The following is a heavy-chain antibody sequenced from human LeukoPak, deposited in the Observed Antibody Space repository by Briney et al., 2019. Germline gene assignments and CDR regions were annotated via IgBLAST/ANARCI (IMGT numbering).Heavy chain of an antibody. Sequence: GASVKVSFKASGGTFIIYAISWVRQAPGQGGEWMGRIIPIFGIANYAQKFQGRVTITADKSTSTAYMELSSLRSEDTAVYYCARDQDYDSSGPSWFDPWGQGTLVTVSS. J-gene: IGHJ5*02. CDR1: GGTFIIYA. CDR2: IIPIFGIA. CDR3: ARDQDYDSSGPSWFDP. D-gene: IGHD3-22*01. V-gene: IGHV1-69*17.